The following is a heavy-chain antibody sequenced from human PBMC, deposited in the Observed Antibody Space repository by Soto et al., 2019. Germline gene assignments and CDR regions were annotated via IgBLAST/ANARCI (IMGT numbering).Heavy chain of an antibody. CDR3: AREGGDTAMVNYGMDV. CDR1: GYTFSSYG. CDR2: ISAYNGNT. D-gene: IGHD5-18*01. Sequence: VKVACKASGYTFSSYGIGGVRQAPGQGLEWMGWISAYNGNTNYAQKLQGRVTMTTDTSTSTAYMELRSLRSDDTAVYYCAREGGDTAMVNYGMDVWGQGTTVTVSS. J-gene: IGHJ6*02. V-gene: IGHV1-18*01.